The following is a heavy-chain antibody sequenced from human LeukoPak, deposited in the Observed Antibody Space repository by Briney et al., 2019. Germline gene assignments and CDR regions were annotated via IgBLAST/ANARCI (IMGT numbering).Heavy chain of an antibody. Sequence: GGSLRLSCAASGFTFSSYGMHWVRQAPGKGLEWVAFIRYDGSNKYYADSVKGRFTISRDNSKNTLYLQMNSLRAEDTAVYYCARDRERWVDERFLGLDYWGQGTLVTVSS. CDR3: ARDRERWVDERFLGLDY. V-gene: IGHV3-30*02. J-gene: IGHJ4*02. CDR2: IRYDGSNK. D-gene: IGHD3-3*01. CDR1: GFTFSSYG.